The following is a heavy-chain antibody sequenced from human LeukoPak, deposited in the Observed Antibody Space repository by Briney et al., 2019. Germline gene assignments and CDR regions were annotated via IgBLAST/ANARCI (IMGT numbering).Heavy chain of an antibody. CDR2: ISSDGYST. V-gene: IGHV3-64*01. Sequence: GGSLRPSCAASGFIFSNYAMHWVRQAPGKGLEYVSAISSDGYSTFYANSVKGRLTISRDNSKSTLYLQMGSLRAEDMAVYYCARVQNMGTYDYWGQGTLVTVSS. CDR1: GFIFSNYA. CDR3: ARVQNMGTYDY. J-gene: IGHJ4*02.